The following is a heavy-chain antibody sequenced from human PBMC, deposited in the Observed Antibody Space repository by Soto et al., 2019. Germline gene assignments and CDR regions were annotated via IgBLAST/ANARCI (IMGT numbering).Heavy chain of an antibody. J-gene: IGHJ4*02. Sequence: EVQLLESGGGLVQPGGSLRLSCAASGFTFNNYAMTWVRQAPGKGLEWVSAISGGGDTTYYADSVKGRFTVSRGGSKNTLYLQMSSLRAEDSALYYCAKGRGGSGSLTPRVDFWGQGTLVTVSS. V-gene: IGHV3-23*01. CDR3: AKGRGGSGSLTPRVDF. CDR2: ISGGGDTT. D-gene: IGHD3-10*01. CDR1: GFTFNNYA.